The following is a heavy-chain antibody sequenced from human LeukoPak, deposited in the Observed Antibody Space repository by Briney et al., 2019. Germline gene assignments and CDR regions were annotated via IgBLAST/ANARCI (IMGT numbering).Heavy chain of an antibody. Sequence: PSETLSLTCTVSGGSISSYYWSWIRQPPGKGLEWIGFIYYSGHTNYNPSLKSRVTILVDTSKNQFSLKLSSVAAADTAVYYCARWATINSFDAFDIWGQGTMVTDSS. CDR3: ARWATINSFDAFDI. D-gene: IGHD5-24*01. CDR1: GGSISSYY. J-gene: IGHJ3*02. CDR2: IYYSGHT. V-gene: IGHV4-59*01.